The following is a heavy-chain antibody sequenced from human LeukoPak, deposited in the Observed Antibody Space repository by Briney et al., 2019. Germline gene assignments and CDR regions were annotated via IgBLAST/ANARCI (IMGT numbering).Heavy chain of an antibody. D-gene: IGHD3-3*01. CDR2: IKSKTDGGTT. CDR1: GFTFSSYS. V-gene: IGHV3-15*01. J-gene: IGHJ4*02. Sequence: GGSLRLSCAASGFTFSSYSMNWVRQAPGKGLEWVGRIKSKTDGGTTDYAAPVKGRFTISRDDSKNTLYLQMNSLKTEDTAVYYCTTDPLWIANIYYFDYWGQGTLVTVSS. CDR3: TTDPLWIANIYYFDY.